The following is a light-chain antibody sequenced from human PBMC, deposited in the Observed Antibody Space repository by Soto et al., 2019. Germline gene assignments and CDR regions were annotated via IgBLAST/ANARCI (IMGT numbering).Light chain of an antibody. CDR1: QFINNY. Sequence: DVQMTQSPSYLSASVGDSVTITCRATQFINNYLNWYQQKPGKAPKLLIYAASSLQSGVPSRFSASGSGTDFTLTISSLQPEDFATYYCQQSYSTPRTFGGGTKVDSK. J-gene: IGKJ4*01. CDR3: QQSYSTPRT. CDR2: AAS. V-gene: IGKV1-39*01.